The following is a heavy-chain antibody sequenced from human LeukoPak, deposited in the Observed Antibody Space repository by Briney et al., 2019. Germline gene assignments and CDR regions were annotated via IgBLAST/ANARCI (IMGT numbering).Heavy chain of an antibody. CDR2: ISSSSSTI. D-gene: IGHD3-10*01. J-gene: IGHJ4*02. CDR1: GFTSSRYS. Sequence: GGSLRLSCAASGFTSSRYSMNSVRQAPGKGPEWASYISSSSSTIYYADSVKGRFTISRDNAKNSLYLQMNSLRAEYTAVYYCARDYSLEWFGELCADYWGQGTLVTVSS. CDR3: ARDYSLEWFGELCADY. V-gene: IGHV3-48*01.